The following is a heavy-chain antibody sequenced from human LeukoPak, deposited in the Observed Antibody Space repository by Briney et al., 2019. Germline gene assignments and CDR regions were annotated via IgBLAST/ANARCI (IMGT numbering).Heavy chain of an antibody. D-gene: IGHD3-9*01. CDR2: IRGSVEST. J-gene: IGHJ4*02. V-gene: IGHV3-23*01. CDR3: AKINGPILTGKLDC. CDR1: GFTFSNIA. Sequence: GGSLRLSCAASGFTFSNIAMTWVRQAPGDRLEWVSTIRGSVESTYYTDSLKGRFTISRDNSRNTVYLHMNSLRAEDTAVYYCAKINGPILTGKLDCWGQGTLVTVSS.